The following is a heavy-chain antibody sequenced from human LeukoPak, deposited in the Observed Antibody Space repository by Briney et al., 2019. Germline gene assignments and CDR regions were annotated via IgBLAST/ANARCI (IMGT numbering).Heavy chain of an antibody. CDR2: INPNSGGT. CDR1: GYTFTGYY. CDR3: ARETFALDYGSGSIYYSDY. Sequence: ASVKVSCKASGYTFTGYYMHWVRQAPGQGLEWMGWINPNSGGTNYAQKFQGWVTMTRDTSISTAYMELSRLRSDDTAVYYCARETFALDYGSGSIYYSDYWGQGTLVTVSS. J-gene: IGHJ4*02. D-gene: IGHD3-10*01. V-gene: IGHV1-2*04.